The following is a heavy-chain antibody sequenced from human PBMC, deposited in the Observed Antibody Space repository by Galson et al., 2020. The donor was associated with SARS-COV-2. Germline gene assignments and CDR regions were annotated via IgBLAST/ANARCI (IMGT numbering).Heavy chain of an antibody. Sequence: ASVKVSCKASGYSFTGYSVHWVRQAPGQGLEWMGWINPNSGVTNYAQRFQGRVTMTRDTSIKAAYMELSSLRSDDTAVYYCARDVYCDASGCSQRMVLWFDPWGQGTLVTVSS. J-gene: IGHJ5*02. CDR1: GYSFTGYS. CDR3: ARDVYCDASGCSQRMVLWFDP. CDR2: INPNSGVT. D-gene: IGHD2-21*01. V-gene: IGHV1-2*02.